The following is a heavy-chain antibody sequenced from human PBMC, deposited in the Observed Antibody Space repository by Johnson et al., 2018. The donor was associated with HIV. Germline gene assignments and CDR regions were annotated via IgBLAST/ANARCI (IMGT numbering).Heavy chain of an antibody. CDR3: AKEGHYYDDYHAFDI. D-gene: IGHD3-16*01. CDR2: IRYDGSNK. V-gene: IGHV3-30*02. J-gene: IGHJ3*02. CDR1: GFTFSSYG. Sequence: VQLVESGGGLVQPGGSLRLSCAASGFTFSSYGMHWVRQAPGKGLEWVAFIRYDGSNKYYADSVKGRFTISRDNSKNTLYLQMNSLRAEDTAVYYCAKEGHYYDDYHAFDIWGQGTMVTVSS.